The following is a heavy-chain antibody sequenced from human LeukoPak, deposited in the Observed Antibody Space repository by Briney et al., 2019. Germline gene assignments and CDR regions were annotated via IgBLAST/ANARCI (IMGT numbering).Heavy chain of an antibody. Sequence: SETLSLTCTVSDGSISNYYWSWIRQPPGKGLEWIGYSGSAKYNPSLKSRVTISTDTSKRHFSLTLSNVTAADTAVYYCARTSRHYYGSGKNLTPWPAGLDVWGPGTTVTVS. D-gene: IGHD3-10*01. CDR2: SGSA. V-gene: IGHV4-59*01. CDR1: DGSISNYY. CDR3: ARTSRHYYGSGKNLTPWPAGLDV. J-gene: IGHJ6*02.